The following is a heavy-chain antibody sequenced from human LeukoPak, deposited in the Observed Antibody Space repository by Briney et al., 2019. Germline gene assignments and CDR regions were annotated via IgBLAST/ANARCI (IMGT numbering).Heavy chain of an antibody. CDR2: IYTSGST. J-gene: IGHJ6*03. CDR1: GGSISSGIYY. V-gene: IGHV4-61*02. Sequence: PSETLSLTCTASGGSISSGIYYWSWIRQPAGKGLEWLGRIYTSGSTNYNPSLRSRVTISVDTSKNQFSLKLSSVTAADTAVYYCARDQRYCSGGSCLYYYYMDVWGKGTTVTVSS. D-gene: IGHD2-15*01. CDR3: ARDQRYCSGGSCLYYYYMDV.